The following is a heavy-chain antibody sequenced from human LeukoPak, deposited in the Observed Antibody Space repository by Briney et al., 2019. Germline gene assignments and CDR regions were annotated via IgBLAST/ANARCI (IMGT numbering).Heavy chain of an antibody. CDR1: GGTFSSYA. J-gene: IGHJ5*02. D-gene: IGHD3-16*01. V-gene: IGHV1-18*01. CDR3: ARSLGEDNWFDP. Sequence: ASVKVSCKASGGTFSSYAISWVRQAPGQGLEWMGWISAYNGNTNYAQKLQGRVTMTTDTSTSTAYMELRSLRSDDTAVYYCARSLGEDNWFDPWGQGTLVTVSS. CDR2: ISAYNGNT.